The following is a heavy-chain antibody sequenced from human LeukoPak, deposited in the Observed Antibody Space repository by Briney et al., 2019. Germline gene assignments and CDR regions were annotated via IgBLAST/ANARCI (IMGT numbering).Heavy chain of an antibody. Sequence: MSSETLSLTCAVYGRSFSGYYWSWIRQPPGKGLEWIGESKHSGGSNYNPSLKGRVTISVDTSKNQFSLKLTSVTAADTAVYYCARGQWEVRGVIITHFDYWGQGSLVTVSS. CDR2: SKHSGGS. J-gene: IGHJ4*02. CDR1: GRSFSGYY. CDR3: ARGQWEVRGVIITHFDY. D-gene: IGHD3-10*01. V-gene: IGHV4-34*01.